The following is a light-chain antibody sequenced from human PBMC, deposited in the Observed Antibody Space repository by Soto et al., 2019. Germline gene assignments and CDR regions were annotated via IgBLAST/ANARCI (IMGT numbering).Light chain of an antibody. CDR1: QSVSSN. CDR2: GAS. Sequence: EILMTQSPATLSVSPGERATLSCRASQSVSSNLAWYQQKPGQAPRLLIYGASTRATGIPARFSGSGSGTEFTLTISSLQSEDVAFYFCQQYNNWPTFGQGTKVEIK. V-gene: IGKV3-15*01. J-gene: IGKJ1*01. CDR3: QQYNNWPT.